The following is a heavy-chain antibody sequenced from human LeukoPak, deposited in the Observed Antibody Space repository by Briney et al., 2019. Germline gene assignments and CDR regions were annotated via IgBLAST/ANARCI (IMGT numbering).Heavy chain of an antibody. CDR3: ARHPLKAYVSDWFDP. J-gene: IGHJ5*02. Sequence: PSETLSLTCTVSGGSISSRSYYWGWLRQPPGKGLEWIASIFYSGSTYHNPSLKSRVTISVDTSKSQFSLKLSSVTAADKAVYFCARHPLKAYVSDWFDPWGQGTLVTVSS. V-gene: IGHV4-39*01. CDR1: GGSISSRSYY. D-gene: IGHD3-10*02. CDR2: IFYSGST.